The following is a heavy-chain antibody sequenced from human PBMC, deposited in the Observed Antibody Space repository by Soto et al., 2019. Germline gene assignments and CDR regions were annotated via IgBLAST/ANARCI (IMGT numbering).Heavy chain of an antibody. V-gene: IGHV4-31*03. D-gene: IGHD3-3*01. CDR2: IYYSGST. Sequence: KPSETLSLTCTVSVGSISSGCYYWSWILHHPGKGLEWIGYIYYSGSTYYNPSLKSRVTISVDTSKNQFSLKLSSVTAADTAVYYCARAHSTIFGVVGYNWFEPWGQGTLVTVSS. CDR1: VGSISSGCYY. J-gene: IGHJ5*02. CDR3: ARAHSTIFGVVGYNWFEP.